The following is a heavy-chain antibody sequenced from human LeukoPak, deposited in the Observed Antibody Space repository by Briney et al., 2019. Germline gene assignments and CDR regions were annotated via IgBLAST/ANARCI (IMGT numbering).Heavy chain of an antibody. CDR2: IHYTGGT. CDR3: SRGLRSGWYGGFDP. J-gene: IGHJ5*02. D-gene: IGHD6-19*01. CDR1: GHSIRSYY. V-gene: IGHV4-59*01. Sequence: PSETLSLTCSVSGHSIRSYYWSWIRQPPGKGLEWIAYIHYTGGTNYNSSLKSRVTISVDTSKNQLSLKLSSVTAADTGVYYCSRGLRSGWYGGFDPWGQGTLVTVSS.